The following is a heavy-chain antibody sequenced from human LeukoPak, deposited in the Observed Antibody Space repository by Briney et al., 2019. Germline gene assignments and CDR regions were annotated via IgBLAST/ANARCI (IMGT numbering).Heavy chain of an antibody. CDR1: GGSISSYY. J-gene: IGHJ6*02. CDR3: ARAEDRYCSSTSCWGPYYYYYGMDV. V-gene: IGHV4-59*01. D-gene: IGHD2-2*01. CDR2: IYYSGST. Sequence: SETLSLTCTVSGGSISSYYWSWIRQPPGKGLEWIGYIYYSGSTNYNPSLKSRVTISVETSKNQFSLKLSSVTAGDTGVYYCARAEDRYCSSTSCWGPYYYYYGMDVWGQGTTVTVSS.